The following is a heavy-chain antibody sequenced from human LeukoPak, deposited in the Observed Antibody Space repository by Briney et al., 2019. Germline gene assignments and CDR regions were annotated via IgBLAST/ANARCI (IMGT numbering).Heavy chain of an antibody. CDR1: GGTFSSYA. J-gene: IGHJ4*02. V-gene: IGHV1-69*04. Sequence: GASVKVSCKASGGTFSSYAISWVRQAPGQGLEWMGRIIPIFGIANYAQKFQGRVTITADKSTSTAYMELGSLRSEDTAVYYCAREGVPGKGYYDSSGYTPDVDYWGQGTLVTVSS. D-gene: IGHD3-22*01. CDR2: IIPIFGIA. CDR3: AREGVPGKGYYDSSGYTPDVDY.